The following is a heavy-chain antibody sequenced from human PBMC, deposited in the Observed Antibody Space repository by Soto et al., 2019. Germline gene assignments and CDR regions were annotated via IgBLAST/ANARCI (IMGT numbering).Heavy chain of an antibody. CDR2: IYYSGST. J-gene: IGHJ4*02. V-gene: IGHV4-39*01. Sequence: SETLSLTCTVSGGSISSSSYYWGWIRQPPGKGLEWIGSIYYSGSTYYNPSLKSRVTISVDTSKNQFSLKLSSVTAADTAVYYCARGYDTLIDYWGQGTLVTVSS. CDR1: GGSISSSSYY. CDR3: ARGYDTLIDY. D-gene: IGHD3-9*01.